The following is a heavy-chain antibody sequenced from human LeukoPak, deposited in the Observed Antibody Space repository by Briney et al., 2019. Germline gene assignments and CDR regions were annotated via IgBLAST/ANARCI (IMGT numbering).Heavy chain of an antibody. CDR3: ARMHGSGTYNWDAFDI. CDR2: INPNSGDT. J-gene: IGHJ3*02. CDR1: GYTFTGYY. V-gene: IGHV1-2*02. D-gene: IGHD1-26*01. Sequence: ASVKVSCKASGYTFTGYYMHWVRQAPGQGLEWMGWINPNSGDTNSAQKFQGRVTMTGDTSISTAYIELNKLRSDDTAVYYCARMHGSGTYNWDAFDIWGQGTMVTVSS.